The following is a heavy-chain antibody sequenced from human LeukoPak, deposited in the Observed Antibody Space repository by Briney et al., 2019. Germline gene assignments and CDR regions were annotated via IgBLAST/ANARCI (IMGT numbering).Heavy chain of an antibody. CDR2: IIPIFGTA. CDR3: AGRREGIKHQPGYYYYTDV. CDR1: GYTFTGYY. V-gene: IGHV1-69*13. J-gene: IGHJ6*03. D-gene: IGHD1-14*01. Sequence: GASVKVSCKASGYTFTGYYMHWVRQAPGQGLEWMGGIIPIFGTANYAQKFQGRVTITADESTSTAYMELSSLRSEDTAVYYCAGRREGIKHQPGYYYYTDVWGKGTTVTVSS.